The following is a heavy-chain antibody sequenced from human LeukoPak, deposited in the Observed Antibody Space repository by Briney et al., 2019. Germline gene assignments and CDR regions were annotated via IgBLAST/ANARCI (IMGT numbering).Heavy chain of an antibody. Sequence: GESLKISCKGSGYSFTSYWIGWVRQMPGKGLEWMGIIYPGDSDTRYSPSFQGQVTISADKSISTAYLQWSSLKASDTAMYYCARQVWVDTAMVNPFDYWGQGTLVTVPS. J-gene: IGHJ4*02. D-gene: IGHD5-18*01. CDR3: ARQVWVDTAMVNPFDY. CDR1: GYSFTSYW. CDR2: IYPGDSDT. V-gene: IGHV5-51*01.